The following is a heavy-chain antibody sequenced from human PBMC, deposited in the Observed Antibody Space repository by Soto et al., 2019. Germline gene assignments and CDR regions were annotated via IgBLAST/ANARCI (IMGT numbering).Heavy chain of an antibody. D-gene: IGHD2-2*01. J-gene: IGHJ5*02. CDR2: ISLYSDGT. Sequence: ASVKVSCKTSGYTFSNYGITWVRQAPGQPLEWLGWISLYSDGTNYAQKFQGGVSMTTDTSTTTAYMELRSLRSDDTAVYYCARVVPGAEDWFGPWGQGTLVTVSS. V-gene: IGHV1-18*01. CDR1: GYTFSNYG. CDR3: ARVVPGAEDWFGP.